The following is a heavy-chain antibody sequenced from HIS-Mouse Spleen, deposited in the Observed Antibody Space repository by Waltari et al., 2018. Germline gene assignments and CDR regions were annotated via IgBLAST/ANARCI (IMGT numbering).Heavy chain of an antibody. J-gene: IGHJ4*02. D-gene: IGHD1-26*01. CDR1: GFTFSGYG. V-gene: IGHV3-30*18. CDR3: AKDRGSQFDY. Sequence: QVQLVESGGGEVQPGRSLSISCAASGFTFSGYGMHWARQAPGKGLGWVAVISYDGSNKYYADSVKGRFTISRDNSKNTLYLQMNSLRAEDTAVYYCAKDRGSQFDYWGQGTLVTVSS. CDR2: ISYDGSNK.